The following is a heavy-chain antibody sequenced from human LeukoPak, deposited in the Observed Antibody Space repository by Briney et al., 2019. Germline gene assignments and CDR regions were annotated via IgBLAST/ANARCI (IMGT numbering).Heavy chain of an antibody. CDR2: IYYSGST. Sequence: SQTLSLTCTVSGGSISSGGYYWSWIRQHPGKGLEWIGYIYYSGSTYYNPSPKSRVTISVDTSKNQFSLKLSSVTAADTAVYYCASSMDIVATGHWFDPWGQGTLVTVSS. CDR1: GGSISSGGYY. CDR3: ASSMDIVATGHWFDP. J-gene: IGHJ5*02. D-gene: IGHD5-12*01. V-gene: IGHV4-31*03.